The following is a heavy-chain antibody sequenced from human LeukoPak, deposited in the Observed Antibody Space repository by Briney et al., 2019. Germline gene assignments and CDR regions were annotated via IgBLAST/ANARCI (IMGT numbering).Heavy chain of an antibody. CDR1: GYTFTNYD. CDR2: MSPNTGNT. CDR3: VSRRKGRAYDI. J-gene: IGHJ3*02. V-gene: IGHV1-8*01. Sequence: ASVKVSCTASGYTFTNYDINWVRQTTGQGLEWMGWMSPNTGNTGYGQKFQGRITMTRNTSISTAYMELSSLTSDDTAVYSCVSRRKGRAYDIWGQGTMVTVSS.